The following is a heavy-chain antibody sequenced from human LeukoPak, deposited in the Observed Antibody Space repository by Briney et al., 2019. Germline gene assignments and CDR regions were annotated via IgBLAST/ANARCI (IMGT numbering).Heavy chain of an antibody. CDR1: GYSFTYW. J-gene: IGHJ4*02. CDR2: IHPGDSDT. Sequence: GESLKISCKGSGYSFTYWIGWVRQVPGKGLEWMGIIHPGDSDTGYSPSFQGQVTISADKSISTAYLQWNSLKASDTAIYYCARQDGAAKYYFDYWGQGTLVTVSS. V-gene: IGHV5-51*01. CDR3: ARQDGAAKYYFDY. D-gene: IGHD5-24*01.